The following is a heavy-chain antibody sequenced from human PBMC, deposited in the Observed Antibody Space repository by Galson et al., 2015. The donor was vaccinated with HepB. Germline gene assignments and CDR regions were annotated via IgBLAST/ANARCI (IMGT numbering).Heavy chain of an antibody. CDR1: GFTFSSAW. D-gene: IGHD3-9*01. V-gene: IGHV3-15*01. CDR2: IKSKTDGGTT. J-gene: IGHJ4*02. Sequence: SLRLSCAASGFTFSSAWMSWVRQAPGKGLEWVGRIKSKTDGGTTDYAAPVKGRFTISRDDSKNTLYLQMNSLKTEDTAVYYCTTVSPGYYDILTGYYSGDYWGQGTLVTVSS. CDR3: TTVSPGYYDILTGYYSGDY.